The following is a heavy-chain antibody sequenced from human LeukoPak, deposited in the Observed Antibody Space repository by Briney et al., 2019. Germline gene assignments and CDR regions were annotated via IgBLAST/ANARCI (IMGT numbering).Heavy chain of an antibody. CDR3: ARDQEGITMVRGVAGFDY. J-gene: IGHJ4*02. V-gene: IGHV4-38-2*02. Sequence: SETLSLTCAVSGYSISSGYYWGWIRQPPGKGLEWIGSIYHSGSTYYNPSLKSRVTISVDTSKNQFSLKLSSVTAADTAVYYCARDQEGITMVRGVAGFDYWGQGTLVNVSS. D-gene: IGHD3-10*01. CDR1: GYSISSGYY. CDR2: IYHSGST.